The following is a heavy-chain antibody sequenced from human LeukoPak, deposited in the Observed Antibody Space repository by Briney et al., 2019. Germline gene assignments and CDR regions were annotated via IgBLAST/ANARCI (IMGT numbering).Heavy chain of an antibody. CDR3: ANDGAYYDSNTDAFDI. V-gene: IGHV3-48*03. CDR1: GFTFSSYE. Sequence: PGGSLRLSCAASGFTFSSYEMSWVRQAPGKGLEWVSYISSSGSTIYYADSVKGRFTVSRDNSKNTLYLQMNSLRAEDTAVYYCANDGAYYDSNTDAFDIWGQGTIVTVSS. CDR2: ISSSGSTI. D-gene: IGHD3-22*01. J-gene: IGHJ3*02.